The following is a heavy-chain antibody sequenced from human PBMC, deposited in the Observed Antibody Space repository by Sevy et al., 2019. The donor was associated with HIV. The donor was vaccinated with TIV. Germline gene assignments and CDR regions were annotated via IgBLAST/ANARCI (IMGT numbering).Heavy chain of an antibody. Sequence: GGSLRLSCAASGFTVSSNYMSWVRQAPGKGLEWVSVIYSGGSTYYADSVKGRFTISRDNSKNTLYLQMNSLRAEDTAVYYCARASYGELRGYAFDYWGQRTLVTVSS. CDR2: IYSGGST. D-gene: IGHD1-7*01. CDR1: GFTVSSNY. J-gene: IGHJ4*02. V-gene: IGHV3-53*01. CDR3: ARASYGELRGYAFDY.